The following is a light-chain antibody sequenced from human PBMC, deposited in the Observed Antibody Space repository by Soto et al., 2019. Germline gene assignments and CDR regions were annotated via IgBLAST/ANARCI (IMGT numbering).Light chain of an antibody. CDR2: DVT. Sequence: QSALTQPTSVTGSTGKSITISCTGPSGDFGDFDFVSWYQQYPGKAPKVMIYDVTHRPSGVSTRFSGSKSGNTASLTISGLQAEDEADYYCGSYVTTTSSYVFGTGTKVTV. CDR3: GSYVTTTSSYV. J-gene: IGLJ1*01. V-gene: IGLV2-14*03. CDR1: SGDFGDFDF.